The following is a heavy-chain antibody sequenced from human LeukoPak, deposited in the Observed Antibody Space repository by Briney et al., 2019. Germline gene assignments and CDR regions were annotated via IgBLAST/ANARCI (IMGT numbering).Heavy chain of an antibody. J-gene: IGHJ4*02. Sequence: SETLSLTCTVSGGSISSYYWSWIRQPPGKGLEWIGNIYYSGSTNYNPSLKSRVTISVDTSKNQFSLKLSSVTAADTAVYYCAREGNVSGQLDYWGRGTLVTVSS. CDR1: GGSISSYY. CDR3: AREGNVSGQLDY. CDR2: IYYSGST. V-gene: IGHV4-59*01. D-gene: IGHD2/OR15-2a*01.